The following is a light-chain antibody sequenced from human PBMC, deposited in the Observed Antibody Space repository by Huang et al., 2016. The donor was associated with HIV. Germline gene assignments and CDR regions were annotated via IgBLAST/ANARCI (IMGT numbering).Light chain of an antibody. Sequence: DIQMTQSPSSLSASVGDRVTITCQASQDINNFLNWYHQKPGKAPKLLILDASNLQTGVPSRFSGSGSGTHFTFTITSLQRDDIGTYYCQQYDDVPISFGGGTKV. CDR2: DAS. CDR3: QQYDDVPIS. J-gene: IGKJ4*01. CDR1: QDINNF. V-gene: IGKV1-33*01.